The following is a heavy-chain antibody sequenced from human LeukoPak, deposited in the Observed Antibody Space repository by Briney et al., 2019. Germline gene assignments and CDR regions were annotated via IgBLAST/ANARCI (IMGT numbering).Heavy chain of an antibody. CDR3: TRDAESRYYDSSGYPY. CDR2: IRSNSHGGTA. Sequence: GGSLRLSCIASGFTFGDYAMSWVRQAPGKGLEWVGFIRSNSHGGTADYAASVKGRFSISRDDSKSIAYLQMNSLKTEDTAVYYCTRDAESRYYDSSGYPYWGQGTLVTVSS. D-gene: IGHD3-22*01. V-gene: IGHV3-49*04. J-gene: IGHJ4*02. CDR1: GFTFGDYA.